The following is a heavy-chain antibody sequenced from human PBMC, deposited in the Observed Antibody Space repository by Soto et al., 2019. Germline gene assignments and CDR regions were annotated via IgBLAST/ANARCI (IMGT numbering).Heavy chain of an antibody. CDR1: GGTLSSYA. CDR3: AREGKKVRGVIIRAVYGMDV. V-gene: IGHV1-69*01. D-gene: IGHD3-10*01. CDR2: ITHIFGTA. J-gene: IGHJ6*02. Sequence: SVQVSCQASGGTLSSYAISWVRQAPGKGIEWLGGITHIFGTANYAQKFQGRVTITADESTSTAYMGLSSLRSEDTAVYYCAREGKKVRGVIIRAVYGMDVWGQGTTVTVSS.